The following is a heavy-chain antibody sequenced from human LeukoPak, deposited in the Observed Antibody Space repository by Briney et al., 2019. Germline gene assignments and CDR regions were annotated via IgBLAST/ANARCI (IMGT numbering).Heavy chain of an antibody. Sequence: PSETLSLTCAVYGGSFSGYYWSWIRQPPGKGLEWIGEINHSGSTNYNPSLKSRVTISVDTSKNQFSLKLSSVTAADTAVYYCARLYYYGSARFDPWGQGTLVTVSS. CDR2: INHSGST. J-gene: IGHJ5*02. D-gene: IGHD3-10*01. CDR3: ARLYYYGSARFDP. V-gene: IGHV4-34*01. CDR1: GGSFSGYY.